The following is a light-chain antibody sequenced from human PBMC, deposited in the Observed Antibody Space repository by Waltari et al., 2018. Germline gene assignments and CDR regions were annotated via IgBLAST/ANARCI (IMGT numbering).Light chain of an antibody. CDR3: SSYVSSSTLEL. J-gene: IGLJ2*01. Sequence: QSALTQPDSVSGSPGPSITISCTGTRSDIGGYNYFSWYQQLPGRAPKLIIYDVSNRPSGVSNRFSGSKSGNTASLTISGLQGEDEADYYCSSYVSSSTLELFGGGTSLAVL. CDR2: DVS. V-gene: IGLV2-14*03. CDR1: RSDIGGYNY.